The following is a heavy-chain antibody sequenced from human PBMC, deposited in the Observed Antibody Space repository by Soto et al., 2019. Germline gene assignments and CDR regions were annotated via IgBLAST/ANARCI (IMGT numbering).Heavy chain of an antibody. V-gene: IGHV2-70*11. D-gene: IGHD6-6*01. J-gene: IGHJ6*03. Sequence: SGPTLVNPTQTLTLTFTFSGFSLSTSGMCVSWIRQPPGKALEWLARIDWDDDKYYSTSLKTRLTISKDTSKNQVVLTMTNMDPVDTATYYCARTYSSFYYYYYMDVWGKGTTVTVSS. CDR3: ARTYSSFYYYYYMDV. CDR1: GFSLSTSGMC. CDR2: IDWDDDK.